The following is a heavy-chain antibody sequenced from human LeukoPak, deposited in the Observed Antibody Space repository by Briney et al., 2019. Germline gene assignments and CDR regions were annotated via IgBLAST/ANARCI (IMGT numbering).Heavy chain of an antibody. D-gene: IGHD2-2*01. CDR2: IYYDGST. CDR1: GDSISSYY. CDR3: ARESLGYCTSTSCYED. Sequence: SETLSLTCTVSGDSISSYYWSWIRQPPGKGLEWIGYIYYDGSTNYNPSLKSRVTISVDTSKNQFSLKLSSMTATDTAVYYCARESLGYCTSTSCYEDWGQGTLVTVSS. V-gene: IGHV4-59*01. J-gene: IGHJ4*02.